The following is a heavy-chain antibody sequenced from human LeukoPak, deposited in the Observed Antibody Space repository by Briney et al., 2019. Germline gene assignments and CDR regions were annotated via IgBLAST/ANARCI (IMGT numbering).Heavy chain of an antibody. CDR3: ERDSAYGYGFDY. V-gene: IGHV3-53*01. Sequence: GGSLRLSCAASGFTVSSNYMSWVRQAPGKGLEWVSAIYSGGSTYYADSVKGRFTISRDNSKNTLYPQMNSLRAGDTAVYYCERDSAYGYGFDYWGQGTLVTVSS. CDR2: IYSGGST. D-gene: IGHD5-18*01. J-gene: IGHJ4*02. CDR1: GFTVSSNY.